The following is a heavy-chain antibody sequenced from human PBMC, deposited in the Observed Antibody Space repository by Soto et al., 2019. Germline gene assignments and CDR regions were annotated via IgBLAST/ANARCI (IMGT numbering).Heavy chain of an antibody. CDR1: GFTVSSNY. CDR2: IYSGGST. J-gene: IGHJ3*02. Sequence: LRLSCAASGFTVSSNYMSWVRQAPGKGLEWVSVIYSGGSTYYADSVKGRFTISRDNSKNTLYLQMNSLRAEDTAVYYCARDYTAPAAFDIWGQGAMVTVSS. CDR3: ARDYTAPAAFDI. V-gene: IGHV3-53*01.